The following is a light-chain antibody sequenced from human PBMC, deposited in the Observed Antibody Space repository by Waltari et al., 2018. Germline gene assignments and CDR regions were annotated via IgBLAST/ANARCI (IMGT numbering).Light chain of an antibody. Sequence: EVVLTQSPVTLSLSPGERATLSCRASQSVGKFLAWYQKKPGQAPMLLIYDASNRATVIPVTFSGSVSGTDFTLSISSVQPEDFALYFCQQRSDWPPSITFGQGTRLEI. CDR2: DAS. J-gene: IGKJ5*01. CDR3: QQRSDWPPSIT. CDR1: QSVGKF. V-gene: IGKV3-11*01.